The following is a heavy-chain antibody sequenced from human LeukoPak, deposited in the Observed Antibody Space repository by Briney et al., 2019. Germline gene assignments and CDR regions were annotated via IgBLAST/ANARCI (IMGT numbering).Heavy chain of an antibody. CDR2: ISYDGSNK. Sequence: GRSLRLSCAASGFTFSSYGMHWVRRAPGKGLEWVAVISYDGSNKYYADSVKGRFTISRDNSKNTLYLQMNSLRAEDTAVYYCAKELRSISATTGFDYWGQGTLVTVSS. CDR3: AKELRSISATTGFDY. J-gene: IGHJ4*02. D-gene: IGHD1-20*01. CDR1: GFTFSSYG. V-gene: IGHV3-30*18.